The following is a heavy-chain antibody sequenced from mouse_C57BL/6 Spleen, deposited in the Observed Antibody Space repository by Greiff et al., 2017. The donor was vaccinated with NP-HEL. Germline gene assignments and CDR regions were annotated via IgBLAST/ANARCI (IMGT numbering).Heavy chain of an antibody. D-gene: IGHD1-1*01. V-gene: IGHV1-15*01. CDR1: GYTFTDYE. CDR3: TRNYGSSYGYFDY. J-gene: IGHJ2*01. CDR2: IDPETGGT. Sequence: VQLQQSGAELVRPGASVTLSCKASGYTFTDYEMHWVKQTPVHGLEWIGAIDPETGGTAYNQKFKGKATLTADKSSSTAYMELRSLTSEDSAVYYCTRNYGSSYGYFDYWGQGTTLTVSS.